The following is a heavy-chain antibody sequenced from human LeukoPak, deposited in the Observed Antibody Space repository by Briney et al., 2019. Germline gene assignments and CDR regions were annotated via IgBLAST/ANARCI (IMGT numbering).Heavy chain of an antibody. V-gene: IGHV1-2*02. Sequence: ASVKVSCKASGYTFTGYYMHWVRQAPGQGLEWMGWINPNSGGTNYAQKFQGRVTMTRDTSISTAYMELSRLRSDDTAVYYCARGRGGDPPDYYDMGAFDIWGQGTMVTVSS. D-gene: IGHD3-22*01. CDR1: GYTFTGYY. CDR2: INPNSGGT. CDR3: ARGRGGDPPDYYDMGAFDI. J-gene: IGHJ3*02.